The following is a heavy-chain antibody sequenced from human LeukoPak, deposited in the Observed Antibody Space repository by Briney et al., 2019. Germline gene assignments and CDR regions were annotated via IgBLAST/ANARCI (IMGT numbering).Heavy chain of an antibody. CDR3: ARQTNIVATTLNYFDY. Sequence: TSETLSLTCTVSGGSISSSSYYWGWIRQPPGKGLEWIGSIYYSGSTYYNPSLKSRVTISVDTSKNQFSLKLSSVTAADTAVYYCARQTNIVATTLNYFDYWGQGTLVTVSS. V-gene: IGHV4-39*01. J-gene: IGHJ4*02. D-gene: IGHD5-12*01. CDR2: IYYSGST. CDR1: GGSISSSSYY.